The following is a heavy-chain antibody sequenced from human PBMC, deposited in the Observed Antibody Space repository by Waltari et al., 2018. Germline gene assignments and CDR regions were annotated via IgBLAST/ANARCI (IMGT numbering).Heavy chain of an antibody. J-gene: IGHJ4*02. V-gene: IGHV4-4*07. Sequence: QVQLQESGPGLVKPSETLSLTCTVSGDSISNYYWNWIRQPAERGLEWIGRIQTSGSTNYNPSLTSRVTMSIDTSKNQFSLKLTSVTAADTAVYYCARGGYSSGWPTFDYWGQGTLVTVFS. CDR3: ARGGYSSGWPTFDY. CDR2: IQTSGST. D-gene: IGHD6-19*01. CDR1: GDSISNYY.